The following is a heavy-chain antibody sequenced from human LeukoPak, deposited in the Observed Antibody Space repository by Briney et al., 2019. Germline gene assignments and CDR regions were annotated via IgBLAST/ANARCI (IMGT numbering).Heavy chain of an antibody. D-gene: IGHD2-15*01. Sequence: GRSLRLSFAAAGFTAVDYAMHWVRQAPGKGLEGVSGISWNSGSRDYADAVKGRLAISRDNDKRSLYLKMNSMGAEDTAPYYWAKDRGYCSGGTCYPRQNYYYYGMDVWGKGTTVTVSS. CDR2: ISWNSGSR. CDR3: AKDRGYCSGGTCYPRQNYYYYGMDV. CDR1: GFTAVDYA. J-gene: IGHJ6*04. V-gene: IGHV3-9*02.